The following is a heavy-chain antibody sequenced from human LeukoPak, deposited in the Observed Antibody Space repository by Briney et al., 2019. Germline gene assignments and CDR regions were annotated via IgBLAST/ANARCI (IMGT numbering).Heavy chain of an antibody. J-gene: IGHJ6*03. CDR3: ARGSSMNYYYYYMDV. Sequence: ASVKVSCKASGYTFTSYYMHWVRQAPGQGLEWMGIINPSGGSTSYAQKFQGRVTMTRDMSTSTVYMELSSLRSEGTAAYYCARGSSMNYYYYYMDVWGKGTTVTVSS. V-gene: IGHV1-46*01. CDR1: GYTFTSYY. CDR2: INPSGGST.